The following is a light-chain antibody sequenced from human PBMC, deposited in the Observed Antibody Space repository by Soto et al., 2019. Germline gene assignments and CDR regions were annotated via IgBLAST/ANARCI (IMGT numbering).Light chain of an antibody. CDR3: QHYNSYSEA. CDR2: KAS. V-gene: IGKV1-5*03. J-gene: IGKJ1*01. Sequence: QSPSTLSGSVGDRVTITCRASQTISSWLAWYQQKPGKAPKLLIYKASTLKSGVPSRFSGSGSGTEFTLTISSLQPDDFATYYCQHYNSYSEAFGQGTKVDIK. CDR1: QTISSW.